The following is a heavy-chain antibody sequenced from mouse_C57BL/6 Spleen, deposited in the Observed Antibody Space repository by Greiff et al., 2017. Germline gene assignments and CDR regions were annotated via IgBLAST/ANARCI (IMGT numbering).Heavy chain of an antibody. Sequence: QVQLQQPGAELVKPGASVKVSCKASGYTFTSYWMHWVKQRPGQGLEWIGRIHPSDSDTNYNQKFKGKATLTVDKSSSTAYMQLSSLTSEDSAVDYCAIWSDYDWYFDVWGTGTTVTVSS. D-gene: IGHD2-4*01. J-gene: IGHJ1*03. CDR1: GYTFTSYW. CDR2: IHPSDSDT. CDR3: AIWSDYDWYFDV. V-gene: IGHV1-74*01.